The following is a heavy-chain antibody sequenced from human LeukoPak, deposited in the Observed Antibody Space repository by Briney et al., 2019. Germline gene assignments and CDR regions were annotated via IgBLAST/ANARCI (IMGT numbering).Heavy chain of an antibody. D-gene: IGHD6-13*01. CDR1: GFTFSSYG. CDR2: ISYDGSNK. Sequence: GGSLRLSCAASGFTFSSYGMHWVRQAPGKGLEWVAVISYDGSNKYYADSVKGRFTISRDNSKSTLYLQMNSLRAEDTAVYYCARGRSSSWPYFDYWGQGTLVTVSS. J-gene: IGHJ4*02. V-gene: IGHV3-30*03. CDR3: ARGRSSSWPYFDY.